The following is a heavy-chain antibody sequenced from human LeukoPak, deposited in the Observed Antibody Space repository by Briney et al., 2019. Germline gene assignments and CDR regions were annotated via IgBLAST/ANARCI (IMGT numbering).Heavy chain of an antibody. CDR2: ISAYNGNT. J-gene: IGHJ4*02. Sequence: ASVKVSCKASGYTFTSYGISWVRQAPGQGLEWMGWISAYNGNTNYAQKLQGRVTMTTDTSTSTDYMELRSLRSDDTAVYYCARDRYCSGGSCYSTGDYWGQETLVTVSS. CDR1: GYTFTSYG. D-gene: IGHD2-15*01. CDR3: ARDRYCSGGSCYSTGDY. V-gene: IGHV1-18*01.